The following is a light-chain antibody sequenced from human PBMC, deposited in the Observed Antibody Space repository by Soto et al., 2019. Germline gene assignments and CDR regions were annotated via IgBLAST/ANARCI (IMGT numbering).Light chain of an antibody. V-gene: IGKV4-1*01. CDR3: DQYYSTPLT. J-gene: IGKJ4*01. CDR2: WAS. CDR1: QSVLYSSNNKNY. Sequence: DIVMTQSPDSLAVSLGERATINCKSSQSVLYSSNNKNYLAWYQQKPGQPPKLLIYWASTRESGVPNRFSGRGCWTAYPLTITSLQTADVPVYYCDQYYSTPLTFGGGTKVAIK.